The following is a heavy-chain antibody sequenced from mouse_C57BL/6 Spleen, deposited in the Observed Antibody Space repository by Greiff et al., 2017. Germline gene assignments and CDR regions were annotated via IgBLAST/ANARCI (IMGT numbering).Heavy chain of an antibody. D-gene: IGHD1-1*01. Sequence: DVKLVESGGGLVKPGGSLKLSCAASGFTFSDYGMHWVRQAPEKGLEWVAYISSGSSTIYYADTVKGRFTISRDNAKNTLFLQMTSLRSEDTAMYYCGRRGYCGCSPFGYWGQGTTLTVSS. CDR3: GRRGYCGCSPFGY. J-gene: IGHJ2*01. CDR2: ISSGSSTI. CDR1: GFTFSDYG. V-gene: IGHV5-17*01.